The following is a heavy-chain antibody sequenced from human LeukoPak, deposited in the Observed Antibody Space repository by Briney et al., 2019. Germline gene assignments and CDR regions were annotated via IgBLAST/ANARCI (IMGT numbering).Heavy chain of an antibody. CDR2: IIPIFGTA. D-gene: IGHD3-9*01. CDR3: ARGKAYDILTGYSYFDY. J-gene: IGHJ4*02. CDR1: GGTFSSYA. V-gene: IGHV1-69*06. Sequence: ASVKVSCKASGGTFSSYAISWVRQAPGHPPDWLGGIIPIFGTANYAQKFQGRVTITADKSTSTAYMELSSLRSEDTAVYYCARGKAYDILTGYSYFDYWGQGTLVTVSS.